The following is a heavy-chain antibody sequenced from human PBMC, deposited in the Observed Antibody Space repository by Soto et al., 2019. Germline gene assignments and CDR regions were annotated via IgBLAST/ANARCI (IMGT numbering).Heavy chain of an antibody. J-gene: IGHJ4*02. D-gene: IGHD6-13*01. V-gene: IGHV4-59*01. CDR2: IYYSGST. Sequence: SETLSLTCTVSGGSISSYYWSWIRQPPGKGLEWIGYIYYSGSTNYNPSLKSRVTISVDTSKNQFSLKLSSVTAADTAVYYCARVRIAAAGWIGTYYFDYWGQGTLVTVSS. CDR1: GGSISSYY. CDR3: ARVRIAAAGWIGTYYFDY.